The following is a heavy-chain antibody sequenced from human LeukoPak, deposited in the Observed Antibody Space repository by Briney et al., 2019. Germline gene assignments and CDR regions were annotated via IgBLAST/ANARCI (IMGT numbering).Heavy chain of an antibody. CDR1: GYTFTSYD. CDR3: ARAYQAYSYSSSWYFYYYYGMDV. CDR2: MNPNSGNT. J-gene: IGHJ6*02. V-gene: IGHV1-8*01. D-gene: IGHD6-13*01. Sequence: ASVKVSCKASGYTFTSYDIIWVRQATGQGLEWMGWMNPNSGNTGYAQKFQGRVTMTRNTSISTAYMELSSLRSEDTAVYYCARAYQAYSYSSSWYFYYYYGMDVWGQGTTVTVSS.